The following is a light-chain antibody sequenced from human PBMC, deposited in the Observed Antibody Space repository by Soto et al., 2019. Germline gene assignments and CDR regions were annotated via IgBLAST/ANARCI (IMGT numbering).Light chain of an antibody. J-gene: IGKJ1*01. V-gene: IGKV3-20*01. CDR3: QQFGSSWWT. Sequence: EIVLTQSPGTLSLFPGERATVSCTASQSLNFNFLGWYQKKSGQAPRLLIYAASTRATGIPDRFSGSGSGTDFTLTISRVEPADSAMYYCQQFGSSWWTFAQGTKVE. CDR1: QSLNFNF. CDR2: AAS.